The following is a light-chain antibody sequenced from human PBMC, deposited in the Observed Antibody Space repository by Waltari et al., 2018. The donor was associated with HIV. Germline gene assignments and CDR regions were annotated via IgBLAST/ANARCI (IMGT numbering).Light chain of an antibody. V-gene: IGKV1-33*01. CDR3: QQYNDVLLT. J-gene: IGKJ5*01. CDR1: QDISRC. Sequence: DVHMTQSPSSLSASVGDRVTITCQASQDISRCLNWYQQKPGRAPKLLIYDASNLEAGVPSRFSGSGSGTDYTLTISSLRPEDIATYYCQQYNDVLLTFGQGTRLEIK. CDR2: DAS.